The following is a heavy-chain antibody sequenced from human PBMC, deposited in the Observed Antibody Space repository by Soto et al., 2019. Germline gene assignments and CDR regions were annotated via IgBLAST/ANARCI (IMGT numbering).Heavy chain of an antibody. J-gene: IGHJ4*02. CDR3: VAFREITMISVVIREDY. D-gene: IGHD3-22*01. Sequence: QLQLQESGPGLVKPSETLSLTCTVSGGSISTSSYYWDWIRQPPGKGLEWIGSIYYSGSTYYNPSLKNRLTVSVDTSKNQFSLTLSSVTAADTAVYYCVAFREITMISVVIREDYWGQGTLVTVSS. CDR2: IYYSGST. CDR1: GGSISTSSYY. V-gene: IGHV4-39*01.